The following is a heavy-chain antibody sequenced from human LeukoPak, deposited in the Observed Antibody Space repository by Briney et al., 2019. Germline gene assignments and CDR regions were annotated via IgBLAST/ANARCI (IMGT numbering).Heavy chain of an antibody. V-gene: IGHV4-38-2*02. CDR1: AYSISSGYF. J-gene: IGHJ4*02. D-gene: IGHD3/OR15-3a*01. CDR3: ARNVGRYYFDY. Sequence: SETLSLTCTVSAYSISSGYFWGWIRQPPGKGLEWIGSIYSSGSTYYNPSLKSRVTISVDTSKNQFSLKLSSVTAADTAVCYCARNVGRYYFDYWGQGTLVTVSS. CDR2: IYSSGST.